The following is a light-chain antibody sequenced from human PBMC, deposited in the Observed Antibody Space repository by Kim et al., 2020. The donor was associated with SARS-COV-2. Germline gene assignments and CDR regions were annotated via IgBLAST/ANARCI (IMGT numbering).Light chain of an antibody. CDR1: QSVSSSY. V-gene: IGKV3-20*01. CDR3: RQYGSSTVWT. CDR2: GAS. Sequence: IVLTQSPGTLSLSPGERATLSCRASQSVSSSYLAWYQQKPGQAPRLLISGASSRATGIPDRFSGSGSGTDFTLTISRLEPEDFAVYYCRQYGSSTVWTFGQGTKVDIK. J-gene: IGKJ1*01.